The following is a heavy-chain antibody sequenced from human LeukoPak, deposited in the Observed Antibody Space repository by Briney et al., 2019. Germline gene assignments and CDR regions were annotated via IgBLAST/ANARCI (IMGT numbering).Heavy chain of an antibody. V-gene: IGHV3-30-3*01. J-gene: IGHJ4*02. Sequence: SXRXSCXAXGFTFXXYAMHWVRQAPGKGLEWVAVISYDGSNKYYADSVKGRFTISRDNSKNTLYLQMDSLRAEDTAVYYCARGIFQLLSHFDYWGQGTLVTVSS. CDR3: ARGIFQLLSHFDY. D-gene: IGHD2-2*01. CDR1: GFTFXXYA. CDR2: ISYDGSNK.